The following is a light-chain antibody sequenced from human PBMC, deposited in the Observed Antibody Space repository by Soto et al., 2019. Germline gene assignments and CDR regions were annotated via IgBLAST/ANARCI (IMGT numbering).Light chain of an antibody. Sequence: EIVLTQSTATLSLSPGERATLSCRASQSVSSYLAWYQQKPGQAPRLLIYDASNRATGIPARFSGSGSGTDFTLTISSREAEDFAVYSGQLRSRFGGGTKVEIK. CDR2: DAS. J-gene: IGKJ4*01. CDR3: QLRSR. V-gene: IGKV3-11*01. CDR1: QSVSSY.